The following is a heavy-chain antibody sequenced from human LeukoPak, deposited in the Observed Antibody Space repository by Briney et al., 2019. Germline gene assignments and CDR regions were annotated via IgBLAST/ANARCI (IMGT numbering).Heavy chain of an antibody. CDR3: ERDAIIVGATEGYAFDI. D-gene: IGHD1-26*01. CDR1: GGSISSSSYY. CDR2: IYYSGST. V-gene: IGHV4-39*07. J-gene: IGHJ3*02. Sequence: SETLSLTCTVSGGSISSSSYYWGWIRQPPGKGLEWIGSIYYSGSTYYNPSLKSRVTISVDTSKNQFSLKLSSVTAADTAVYYCERDAIIVGATEGYAFDIWGQGTMVTVSS.